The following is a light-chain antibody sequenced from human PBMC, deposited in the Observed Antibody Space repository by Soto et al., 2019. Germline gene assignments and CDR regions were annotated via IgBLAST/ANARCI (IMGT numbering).Light chain of an antibody. J-gene: IGKJ2*01. CDR3: QQYNNWPPT. CDR1: QSVSSN. V-gene: IGKV3-15*01. Sequence: EIVMTQSPATLSVSPGERATLSCRASQSVSSNLAWYQQKPGQAPRLLIYGASTRATGIPARFSGSGSGTECTLTISSLQSEDFAVYYFQQYNNWPPTFGQGTKLEIK. CDR2: GAS.